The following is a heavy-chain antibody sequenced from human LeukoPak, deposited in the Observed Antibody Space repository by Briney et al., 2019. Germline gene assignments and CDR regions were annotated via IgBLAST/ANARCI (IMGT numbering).Heavy chain of an antibody. Sequence: SETLSLTCTVSGGSISSGGYYWSWIRQHPGKGLEWIGYIYYSGSTYYNPSLKSRVTISVDTSKNQFSLKLSSVTAAYTAVYYCARPGGSGYFGGRDAFDIWGQGTMVTVSS. CDR3: ARPGGSGYFGGRDAFDI. J-gene: IGHJ3*02. CDR2: IYYSGST. D-gene: IGHD3-22*01. V-gene: IGHV4-31*03. CDR1: GGSISSGGYY.